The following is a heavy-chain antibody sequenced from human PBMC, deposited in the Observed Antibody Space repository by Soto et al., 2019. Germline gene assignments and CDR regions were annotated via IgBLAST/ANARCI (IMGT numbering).Heavy chain of an antibody. CDR2: IYATGTT. Sequence: PSETLSLTCTVSGASISSFYWSWIRKSAGKGLEWIGRIYATGTTDYNPSLKSRVMMSVDTSKKQFSLKLRSVTAADTAVYYCVRDGTKTLRDWFDPWGQGMSVTVSS. J-gene: IGHJ5*02. V-gene: IGHV4-4*07. D-gene: IGHD1-1*01. CDR3: VRDGTKTLRDWFDP. CDR1: GASISSFY.